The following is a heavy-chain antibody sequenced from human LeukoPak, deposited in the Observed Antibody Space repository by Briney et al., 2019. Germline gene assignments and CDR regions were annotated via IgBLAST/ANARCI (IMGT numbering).Heavy chain of an antibody. Sequence: ASVKVSCKASGYTFFDFYLHWVRQAPGQGLEWMGIINANDGRTTDAQTFQGRVSMTSDTSTTTGYMELSGLRSDGTAVYYCARSYFRHARGGFDYWGQGTHVTVSS. V-gene: IGHV1-46*01. CDR3: ARSYFRHARGGFDY. CDR1: GYTFFDFY. CDR2: INANDGRT. D-gene: IGHD2-8*01. J-gene: IGHJ4*02.